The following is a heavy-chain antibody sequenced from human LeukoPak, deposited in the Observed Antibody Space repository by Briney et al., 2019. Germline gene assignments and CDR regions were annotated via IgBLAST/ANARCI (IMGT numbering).Heavy chain of an antibody. V-gene: IGHV3-7*01. CDR2: MKQDGSEK. CDR1: GFTFSGYW. CDR3: ARTNDFWSGYYQYYFDY. Sequence: PGGSLRLSCAASGFTFSGYWMSWVRHAPGKGLEWVANMKQDGSEKYYVDSVKGRFTISRDNAKNPLYLQMNSLRAEDTAVYYCARTNDFWSGYYQYYFDYWGQGTLVTVSS. D-gene: IGHD3-3*01. J-gene: IGHJ4*02.